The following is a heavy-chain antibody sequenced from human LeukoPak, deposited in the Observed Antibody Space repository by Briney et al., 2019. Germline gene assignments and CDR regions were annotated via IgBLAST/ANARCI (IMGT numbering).Heavy chain of an antibody. V-gene: IGHV1-8*01. Sequence: ASVKVSCKASGYTFTSYDINWVRQATGQGLGWMGWMNPNSGNTGYAQKFQGRVTMTRNTSISTAYMELSSLRSEDTAVYYCARFVYGSGSYRDYWGQGTLVTVSS. CDR1: GYTFTSYD. CDR2: MNPNSGNT. CDR3: ARFVYGSGSYRDY. J-gene: IGHJ4*02. D-gene: IGHD3-10*01.